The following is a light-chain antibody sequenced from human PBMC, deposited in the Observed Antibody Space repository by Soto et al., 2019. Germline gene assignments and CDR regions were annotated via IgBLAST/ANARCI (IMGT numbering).Light chain of an antibody. CDR1: QSVLHSSNNKNY. J-gene: IGKJ4*01. CDR3: QQYYSTPPLT. V-gene: IGKV4-1*01. CDR2: WAS. Sequence: DIVMTQSPDSLAVSLGERATINCKSSQSVLHSSNNKNYLAWYQQKPGQPPKLLIYWASTRESGVPDRISGSGSGTHFTLTISTLQAEDVAVYYCQQYYSTPPLTFGGGTKVEIK.